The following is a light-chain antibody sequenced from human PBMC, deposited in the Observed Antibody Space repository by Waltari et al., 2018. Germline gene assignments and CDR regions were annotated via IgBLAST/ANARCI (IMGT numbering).Light chain of an antibody. V-gene: IGKV1-8*01. CDR3: QQYHSYPLT. Sequence: AIRMTQSPSSFSASPGDRVTITCRASQAVNSYLAWYQQKPGNAPKLLIYATYVLQDGVPSRFSGSGSGTDFTLTISSLQSDDFASYYCQQYHSYPLTFGQGTKVEVK. CDR2: ATY. CDR1: QAVNSY. J-gene: IGKJ1*01.